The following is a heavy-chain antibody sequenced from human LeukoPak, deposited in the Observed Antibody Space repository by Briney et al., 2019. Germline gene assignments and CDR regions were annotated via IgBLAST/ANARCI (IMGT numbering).Heavy chain of an antibody. CDR1: GGSISRSNW. D-gene: IGHD4-17*01. V-gene: IGHV4-4*02. CDR3: ARGVYGDYSDC. Sequence: SETLSLTCAVSGGSISRSNWWSWVRQSPGKGLEWIGEIYDNGSTNYNPSLKSRVTISVDKSKNQFSLKLSSVTAADTAVYYCARGVYGDYSDCWGQGTLVTVSS. J-gene: IGHJ4*02. CDR2: IYDNGST.